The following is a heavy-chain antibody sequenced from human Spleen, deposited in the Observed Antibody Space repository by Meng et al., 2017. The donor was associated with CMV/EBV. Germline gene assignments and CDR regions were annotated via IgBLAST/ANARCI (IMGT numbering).Heavy chain of an antibody. J-gene: IGHJ4*02. Sequence: QVLLVESGGGVVQPGGSLRLPCAASGFTFSNNAMHWVRQAPGKGLEWVAVISSDGSNKHNTDSVKGRFTISRDNTKNMLYLQMNSLGPDDTALYYCARDSRRTGEGAFEYWGQGTLVTVSS. CDR2: ISSDGSNK. D-gene: IGHD7-27*01. CDR3: ARDSRRTGEGAFEY. V-gene: IGHV3-30-3*01. CDR1: GFTFSNNA.